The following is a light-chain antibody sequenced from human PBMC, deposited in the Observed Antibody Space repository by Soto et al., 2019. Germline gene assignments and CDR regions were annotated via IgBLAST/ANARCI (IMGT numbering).Light chain of an antibody. J-gene: IGKJ5*01. CDR3: QQRSNWSIT. CDR1: QSVSSY. CDR2: DAS. V-gene: IGKV3-11*01. Sequence: DIVLTQSPATLSLSPGERATLSCRASQSVSSYLAWYKKKPGQAPRIIIYDASNRATGIPARVSGSGSGKDFTLTISSLEPEEVAVDDGQQRSNWSITFGQGTRLEI.